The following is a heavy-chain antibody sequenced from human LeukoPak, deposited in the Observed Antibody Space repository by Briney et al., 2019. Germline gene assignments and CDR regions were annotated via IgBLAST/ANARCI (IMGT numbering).Heavy chain of an antibody. CDR1: GFTFSSYA. V-gene: IGHV3-23*01. CDR2: ISGSGGST. J-gene: IGHJ3*02. CDR3: ARDETTAYYYDSSGPPHAFDI. Sequence: PGGSLRLSCAASGFTFSSYAMSWVRQAPGKGLEWVSAISGSGGSTYYADSVKGRFTISRDNSKNTLYLQMNSLRAEDTAVYYCARDETTAYYYDSSGPPHAFDIWGQGTMVTVSS. D-gene: IGHD3-22*01.